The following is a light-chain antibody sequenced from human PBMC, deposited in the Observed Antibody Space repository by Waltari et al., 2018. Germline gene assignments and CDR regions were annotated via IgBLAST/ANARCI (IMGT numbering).Light chain of an antibody. CDR1: QSVSSNY. J-gene: IGKJ4*01. CDR3: QQYGNSPVT. CDR2: DAS. Sequence: EIVLTQSPGTLSLSLGERATLSCRASQSVSSNYLAWYQQKPGQAPRLLIYDASKRATGIADRFSGSGSGTHFTLTISRLEPEDFAVFYCQQYGNSPVTFGGGTKVEIK. V-gene: IGKV3-20*01.